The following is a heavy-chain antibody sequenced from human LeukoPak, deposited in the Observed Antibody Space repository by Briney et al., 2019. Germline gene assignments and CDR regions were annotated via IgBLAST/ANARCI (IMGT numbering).Heavy chain of an antibody. Sequence: GGSLRLSCTASRFTFSTYAMSWVRPAPGKGLEWVSSISGSGDTTLYRGSVKGRFTISRDNSKNALYLQMSSLRAEDTAVYYGAKSQRNDPQVLQRIDYWGQGTLVTVSS. J-gene: IGHJ4*02. CDR2: ISGSGDTT. CDR1: RFTFSTYA. CDR3: AKSQRNDPQVLQRIDY. D-gene: IGHD3-10*01. V-gene: IGHV3-23*01.